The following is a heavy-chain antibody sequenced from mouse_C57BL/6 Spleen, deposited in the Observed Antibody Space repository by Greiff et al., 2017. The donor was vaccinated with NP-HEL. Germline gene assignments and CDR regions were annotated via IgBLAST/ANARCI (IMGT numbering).Heavy chain of an antibody. CDR3: ARQRIYYGYDEGFAY. CDR2: ISGGGGNT. Sequence: EVQVVESGGGLVKPGGSLKLSCAASGFTFSSYTMSWVRQTPEQRLEWVATISGGGGNTYYPDSVTGRFTISRDNAKNTLYLQMSSLRSEDTALYYCARQRIYYGYDEGFAYWGQGTLVTVSA. D-gene: IGHD2-2*01. J-gene: IGHJ3*01. V-gene: IGHV5-9*01. CDR1: GFTFSSYT.